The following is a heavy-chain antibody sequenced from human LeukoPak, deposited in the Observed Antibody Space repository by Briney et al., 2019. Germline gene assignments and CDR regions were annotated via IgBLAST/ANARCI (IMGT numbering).Heavy chain of an antibody. V-gene: IGHV3-53*05. J-gene: IGHJ4*02. CDR3: ARDPDWGYFDY. CDR1: GFTVSSNY. CDR2: IYSGGST. D-gene: IGHD3-16*01. Sequence: PGGSLRLSCAASGFTVSSNYMSWVRQAPGKGLEWVSVIYSGGSTYYEDSVKGRFTISRDNSKNTLYLQMNSLRAEDTAVYYCARDPDWGYFDYWGQGTLVTVSS.